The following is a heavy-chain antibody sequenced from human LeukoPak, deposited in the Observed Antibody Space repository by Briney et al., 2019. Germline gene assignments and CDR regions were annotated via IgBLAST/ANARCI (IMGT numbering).Heavy chain of an antibody. V-gene: IGHV4-34*01. D-gene: IGHD5-18*01. J-gene: IGHJ6*03. CDR1: GGSFSGYY. CDR3: ARTIDSYAPAYYYYYMDV. CDR2: INHSGST. Sequence: PSETLSLTCAVYGGSFSGYYWSWIRQPPGKGLEWIGEINHSGSTNYNPSLKSRVTISVDTSKNQFSLKLSSVTAADTAVYYCARTIDSYAPAYYYYYMDVWGKGTTVTVSS.